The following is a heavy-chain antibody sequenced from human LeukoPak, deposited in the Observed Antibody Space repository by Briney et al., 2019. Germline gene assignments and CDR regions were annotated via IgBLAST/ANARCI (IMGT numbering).Heavy chain of an antibody. CDR2: INWNGGST. V-gene: IGHV3-20*04. CDR3: AGGYGRARASDY. CDR1: GFTFDDYG. Sequence: GGSLRLSCAASGFTFDDYGMSWVRQDPGKGREWVSDINWNGGSTAYADSVKGRFTISRDNAKNSLYLQMNSLRAEDTAVYYCAGGYGRARASDYWGQGTLVTVSS. D-gene: IGHD1-26*01. J-gene: IGHJ4*02.